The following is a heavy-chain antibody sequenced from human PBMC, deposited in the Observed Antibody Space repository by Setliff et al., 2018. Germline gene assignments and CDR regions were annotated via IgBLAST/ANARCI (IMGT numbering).Heavy chain of an antibody. Sequence: SETLSLTCTVSGGSISSSSYYWGWIRQPPGKGLEWIESIYYSGSTNYNPSLKSRVTISVDTSKNQFSLKLSSVTAADTAVYYCARDNWAAAGIFDYWGQGTLVTVSS. CDR3: ARDNWAAAGIFDY. CDR2: IYYSGST. CDR1: GGSISSSSYY. V-gene: IGHV4-39*07. J-gene: IGHJ4*02. D-gene: IGHD6-13*01.